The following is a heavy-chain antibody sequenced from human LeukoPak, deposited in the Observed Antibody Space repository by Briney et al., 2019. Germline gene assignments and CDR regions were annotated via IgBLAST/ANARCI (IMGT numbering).Heavy chain of an antibody. CDR1: GYTFTGYY. V-gene: IGHV1-2*02. J-gene: IGHJ6*02. CDR3: ASLVDTVSDYYYYYGMDV. Sequence: ASVKVSCKASGYTFTGYYMRWVRQAPGQGLEWMGWINPNSGGTNYAQKFQGRVTMTRDTSISTAYMELSRLRSDDTAVYYCASLVDTVSDYYYYYGMDVWGQGTTVTVSS. D-gene: IGHD5-18*01. CDR2: INPNSGGT.